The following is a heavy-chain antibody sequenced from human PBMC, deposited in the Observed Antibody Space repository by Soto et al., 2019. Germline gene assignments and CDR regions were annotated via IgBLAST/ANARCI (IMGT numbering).Heavy chain of an antibody. Sequence: ASVKVSCKASGYTFTGYYMHWVRQAPGQGLEWMGWINPNSGGTNYAQKFQGWVTMTRDTSISTAYMELGRLRSDDTAVYYCARGGIVVVPAARFDYYYMDVWGKGTTVTVSS. D-gene: IGHD2-2*01. V-gene: IGHV1-2*04. CDR1: GYTFTGYY. CDR2: INPNSGGT. J-gene: IGHJ6*03. CDR3: ARGGIVVVPAARFDYYYMDV.